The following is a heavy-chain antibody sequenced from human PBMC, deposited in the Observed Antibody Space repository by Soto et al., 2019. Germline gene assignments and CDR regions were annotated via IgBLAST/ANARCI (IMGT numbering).Heavy chain of an antibody. CDR3: ARHFSVDYFDY. V-gene: IGHV4-30-4*01. CDR1: GGSISSGDYY. Sequence: SETLSLTCTVSGGSISSGDYYWSWIRQPPGKGLEWIGYIYYSGSTYYNPSLKSRVTISVDRSKNQFSLKLSSVTAADTAVYYCARHFSVDYFDYWGQGALVTVSS. CDR2: IYYSGST. J-gene: IGHJ4*02.